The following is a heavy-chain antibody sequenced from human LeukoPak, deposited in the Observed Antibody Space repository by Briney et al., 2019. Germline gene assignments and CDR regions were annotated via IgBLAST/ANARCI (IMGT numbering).Heavy chain of an antibody. V-gene: IGHV3-23*01. D-gene: IGHD4-11*01. J-gene: IGHJ4*02. CDR3: AKRSGVYSDNSGVFDY. Sequence: GGSLRLSCAASGFTFSSFAMNWVRQAPGKGREWVSGISGSGISRGYADSVKGRFTISRDNSKNTVLLQMDSLRAEDTAIYYCAKRSGVYSDNSGVFDYWGQGSLVTVSS. CDR1: GFTFSSFA. CDR2: ISGSGISR.